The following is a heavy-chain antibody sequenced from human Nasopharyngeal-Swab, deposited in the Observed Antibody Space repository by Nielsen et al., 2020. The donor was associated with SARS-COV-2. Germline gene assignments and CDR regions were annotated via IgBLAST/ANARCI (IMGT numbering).Heavy chain of an antibody. V-gene: IGHV3-48*03. D-gene: IGHD3-22*01. CDR1: GFSLSSYE. J-gene: IGHJ6*02. CDR3: ARGDSSGLPQAVYGMDV. Sequence: GESLKISCAASGFSLSSYEMNWVRQAPGKGLEWVSYIGSFGSTIYSDSVKGRNTVSRDNAKNSLYLQMNSLRAEDTAVYYCARGDSSGLPQAVYGMDVWGQGTTVSVSS. CDR2: IGSFGSTI.